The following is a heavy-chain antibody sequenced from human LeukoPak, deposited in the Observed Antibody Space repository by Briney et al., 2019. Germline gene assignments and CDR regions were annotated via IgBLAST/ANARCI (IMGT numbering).Heavy chain of an antibody. V-gene: IGHV6-1*01. Sequence: SQTLSLTCATSGDSVSNNNGAWNWIRQSPSRGLEWLGRTYYRSQWHNDYARSVMSRISVDPDTTKNQFSLHLSSVTPDNTAVYYCAGGYAFDVWGQGTMVTVSS. CDR3: AGGYAFDV. J-gene: IGHJ3*01. CDR1: GDSVSNNNGA. CDR2: TYYRSQWHN.